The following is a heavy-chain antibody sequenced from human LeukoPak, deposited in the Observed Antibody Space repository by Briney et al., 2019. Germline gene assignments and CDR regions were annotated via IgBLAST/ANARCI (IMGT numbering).Heavy chain of an antibody. CDR2: ISYDGSNK. Sequence: GGSLRLSCAASGFTVSSNYMSWVRQAPGKGLEWVAVISYDGSNKYYADSVKGRFTISRDNSKNTLYLQMNSLRAEDTAVYYCAKALRLANYYYYYGMDVWGQGTTVTVSS. J-gene: IGHJ6*02. CDR1: GFTVSSNY. D-gene: IGHD6-19*01. CDR3: AKALRLANYYYYYGMDV. V-gene: IGHV3-30*18.